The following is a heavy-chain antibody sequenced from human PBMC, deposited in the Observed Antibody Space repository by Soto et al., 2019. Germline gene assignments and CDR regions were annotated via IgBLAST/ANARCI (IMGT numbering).Heavy chain of an antibody. CDR3: GRDGALGDTAVVDS. CDR1: GFTFSTYG. V-gene: IGHV3-33*01. CDR2: ILYDGSNK. Sequence: QVQLVESGGGVVQPGKSLRLSCAASGFTFSTYGMHWVRQAPGKGLEWVAVILYDGSNKYHGDSLKGRFTISRDNSKNTLYLQINNLRAEDTAVYYCGRDGALGDTAVVDSWGQGTLVTVSS. D-gene: IGHD5-18*01. J-gene: IGHJ4*02.